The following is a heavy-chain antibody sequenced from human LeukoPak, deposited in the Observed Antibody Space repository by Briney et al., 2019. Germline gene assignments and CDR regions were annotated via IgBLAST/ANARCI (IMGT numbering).Heavy chain of an antibody. CDR1: GGTFSSYA. J-gene: IGHJ6*02. Sequence: SVKVSCKASGGTFSSYAISWVRQAPGQGLEWMGGIIPIFGTANYAQKFQGRVTITADESTSTAYMELSSLRSEDTAVYYCARGTVWYDKGHYGMDVWGQGTTVTVSS. D-gene: IGHD1-1*01. CDR2: IIPIFGTA. V-gene: IGHV1-69*13. CDR3: ARGTVWYDKGHYGMDV.